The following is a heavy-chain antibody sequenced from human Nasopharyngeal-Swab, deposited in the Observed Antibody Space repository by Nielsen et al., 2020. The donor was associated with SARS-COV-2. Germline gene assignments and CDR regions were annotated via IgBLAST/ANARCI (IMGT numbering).Heavy chain of an antibody. CDR3: AKDIEVDIVVVVAANAFGI. V-gene: IGHV3-9*01. J-gene: IGHJ3*02. CDR1: GFTFDDYA. CDR2: ISCNSGST. Sequence: SLKISCAASGFTFDDYAMHWVRQAPGKGLEWVSGISCNSGSTGYADSVKGRFTISRDNAKNSLYLQMNSLRAEDTALYYCAKDIEVDIVVVVAANAFGIWGQGTMVTVSS. D-gene: IGHD2-15*01.